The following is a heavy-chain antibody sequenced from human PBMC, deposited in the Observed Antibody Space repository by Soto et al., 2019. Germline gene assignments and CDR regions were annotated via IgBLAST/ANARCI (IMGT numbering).Heavy chain of an antibody. J-gene: IGHJ4*02. D-gene: IGHD5-18*01. Sequence: GGSLRLSCAASGFTVDDYAMHWVREVLGKGQERDSSISWNSGNIGYADSVKGRFTTSRDNAKNFLYLQMNSLIPEDTALYYCVRSKGGYSYGTPFDYWGQGT. CDR2: ISWNSGNI. CDR1: GFTVDDYA. CDR3: VRSKGGYSYGTPFDY. V-gene: IGHV3-9*01.